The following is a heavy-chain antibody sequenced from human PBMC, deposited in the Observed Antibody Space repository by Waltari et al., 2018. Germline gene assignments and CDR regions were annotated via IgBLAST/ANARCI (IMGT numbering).Heavy chain of an antibody. V-gene: IGHV4-38-2*02. Sequence: QVQLQESGPGLLRPSETLSLTCTVSGYSTRSGHPWGWIRQPPGKGLEWAGRIDYSGYTNYNPSLKSRVSISIDTSKNQFSLRLTSVTAADTAVYYCAREGYSTSFDYWGRGMLVTVSS. CDR2: IDYSGYT. D-gene: IGHD6-13*01. CDR1: GYSTRSGHP. J-gene: IGHJ4*02. CDR3: AREGYSTSFDY.